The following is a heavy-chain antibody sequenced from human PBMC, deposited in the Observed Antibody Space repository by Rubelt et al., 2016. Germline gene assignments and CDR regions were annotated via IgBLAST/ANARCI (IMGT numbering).Heavy chain of an antibody. CDR1: GFTFSSYA. CDR3: TREGYSSGFAPALDI. CDR2: ISYDGSNK. Sequence: VQLVESGGGLVKPGRSLRLSCAASGFTFSSYAMHWVRQAPGKGLEWVSVISYDGSNKYYADSVKGRFTISRDNARKTLYLQMTSLRAEDTAVYYCTREGYSSGFAPALDIWGQGTMVSVSS. D-gene: IGHD6-19*01. J-gene: IGHJ3*02. V-gene: IGHV3-30*04.